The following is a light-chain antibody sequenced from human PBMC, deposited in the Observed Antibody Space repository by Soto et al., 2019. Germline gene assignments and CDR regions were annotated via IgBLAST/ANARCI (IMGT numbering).Light chain of an antibody. CDR2: DAS. Sequence: ILMTQSPATLSVSPGERATLSCRASQSVSNNLAWYQQKPGQAPRLLIYDASTRATGIPARFSGSGSGTEFTPTISGLQSEDFAVYYCQQYNNWPPWTFGQGNKVEIK. CDR3: QQYNNWPPWT. CDR1: QSVSNN. J-gene: IGKJ1*01. V-gene: IGKV3-15*01.